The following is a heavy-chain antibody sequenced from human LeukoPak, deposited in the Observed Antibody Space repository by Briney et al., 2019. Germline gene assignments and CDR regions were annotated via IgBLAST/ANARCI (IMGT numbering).Heavy chain of an antibody. D-gene: IGHD2-15*01. J-gene: IGHJ5*02. CDR3: ARHRCSGGSCYPMNWFER. V-gene: IGHV4-34*01. CDR2: INHSGST. Sequence: SETLSLTCAVYGGSFSGYYWSWIRQPPGKGLEWIGEINHSGSTNYNPSLKSRVTISVDTSKNQFSLKLRSVTAADKAVYYCARHRCSGGSCYPMNWFERWGQGTLVTVSS. CDR1: GGSFSGYY.